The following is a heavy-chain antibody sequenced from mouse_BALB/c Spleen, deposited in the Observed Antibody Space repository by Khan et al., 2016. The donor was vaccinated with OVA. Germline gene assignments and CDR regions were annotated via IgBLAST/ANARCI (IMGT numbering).Heavy chain of an antibody. J-gene: IGHJ3*01. Sequence: VQLKESGGDFVRPGGSLKLSCAASGFTFSTYGMSWVRQTPDKRLEWVATINTGGAYTYYPDTVKGRFTISRDNAKNTLYLQSSSLKSEDTAIYYCARLAYYYNSEGFAYWGRGTLVTVSA. V-gene: IGHV5-6*01. CDR3: ARLAYYYNSEGFAY. D-gene: IGHD1-1*01. CDR1: GFTFSTYG. CDR2: INTGGAYT.